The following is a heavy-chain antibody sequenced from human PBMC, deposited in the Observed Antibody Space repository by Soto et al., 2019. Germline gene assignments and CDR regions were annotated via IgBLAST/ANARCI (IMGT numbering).Heavy chain of an antibody. Sequence: QVQVVQSGAEVKKPGASVKISCKASGYTFTNYGIAWVRQAPGQGLEYMGWISAYHGNTNYAQKLRGRVTMTTDTSTSTAYMELRSLRSDDTAVYYCARDFEPYISSSGDFDYWGQGTLVTVSS. CDR1: GYTFTNYG. J-gene: IGHJ4*02. D-gene: IGHD6-19*01. CDR3: ARDFEPYISSSGDFDY. V-gene: IGHV1-18*01. CDR2: ISAYHGNT.